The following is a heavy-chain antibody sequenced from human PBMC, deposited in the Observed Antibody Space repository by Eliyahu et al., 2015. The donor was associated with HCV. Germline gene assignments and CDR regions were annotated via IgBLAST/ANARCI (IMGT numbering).Heavy chain of an antibody. J-gene: IGHJ4*02. D-gene: IGHD3/OR15-3a*01. Sequence: QVQLVESGGGVVQPGRSLRXSCAAXGFTFSSYGMHWVRQAPGKGLEWVAVIWYDGSNKYYADSVKGRFTISRDNSKNTLYLQMNSLRAEDTAVYYCARDWTGYHCDYGGQGTLVTVSS. CDR1: GFTFSSYG. CDR2: IWYDGSNK. CDR3: ARDWTGYHCDY. V-gene: IGHV3-33*01.